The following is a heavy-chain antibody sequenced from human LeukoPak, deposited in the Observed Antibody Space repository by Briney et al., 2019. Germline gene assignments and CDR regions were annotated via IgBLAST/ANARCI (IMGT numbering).Heavy chain of an antibody. J-gene: IGHJ4*02. CDR3: ASQPGTMVREVMFQL. CDR1: GFTFSSYW. D-gene: IGHD3-10*01. Sequence: PGGSLRLSCAASGFTFSSYWMSWVRQAPGKGLEWVANIKQDGSEKYYVDSVKGRFTISRDNAKNSLYLQMNSLRAEDTAVYYCASQPGTMVREVMFQLWGQGTLVTVSS. V-gene: IGHV3-7*01. CDR2: IKQDGSEK.